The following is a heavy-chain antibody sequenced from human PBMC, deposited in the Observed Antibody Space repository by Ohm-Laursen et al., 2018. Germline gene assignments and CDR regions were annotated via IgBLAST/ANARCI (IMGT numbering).Heavy chain of an antibody. J-gene: IGHJ4*02. D-gene: IGHD6-19*01. V-gene: IGHV3-23*01. CDR3: AKDITVAGPLGDY. Sequence: SLRLSCAASGFTFSNYGMNWVRQAPGKGLEWVSGISTSGGSTYYADSVKGRFTISRDNSKNSLYLQMNSRRADDTAVYYCAKDITVAGPLGDYWGQGTLVTVSS. CDR1: GFTFSNYG. CDR2: ISTSGGST.